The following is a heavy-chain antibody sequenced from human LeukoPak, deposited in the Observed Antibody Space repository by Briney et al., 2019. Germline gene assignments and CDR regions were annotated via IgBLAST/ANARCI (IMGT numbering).Heavy chain of an antibody. CDR3: ARDPVGARPDY. J-gene: IGHJ4*02. Sequence: PGGSLRLSCAASGFTFSSYWMHWVRQAPGKGLVWVSRIDSDGSSTEYADSVKGRITISRDNAENTLYLQMNSLRAEDTAVYYCARDPVGARPDYWGQGTLVTVSS. V-gene: IGHV3-74*03. CDR2: IDSDGSST. CDR1: GFTFSSYW. D-gene: IGHD1-26*01.